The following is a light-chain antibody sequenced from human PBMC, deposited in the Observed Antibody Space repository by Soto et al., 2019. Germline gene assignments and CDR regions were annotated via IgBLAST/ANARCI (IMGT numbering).Light chain of an antibody. Sequence: DIQMTQSPSTLSASVGDRVIITCRASQSINSWLAWYQQKPGKAPNLLIYKASTLKSGVPSRFSGSGSGTEFTLTISSLQPDDFATYYCQQYDNDSWTFGQGTKVEIK. CDR3: QQYDNDSWT. V-gene: IGKV1-5*03. CDR1: QSINSW. CDR2: KAS. J-gene: IGKJ1*01.